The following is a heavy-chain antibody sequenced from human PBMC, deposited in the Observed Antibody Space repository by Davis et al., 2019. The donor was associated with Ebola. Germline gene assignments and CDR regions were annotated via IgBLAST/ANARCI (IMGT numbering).Heavy chain of an antibody. CDR1: GFTFDDYA. CDR3: AKDMGYVYYGMDV. Sequence: SLKISCAASGFTFDDYAMHWVRQAPGKGLEWVSGISWNSGSIGYADSVKGRFTLSRDNAKNSLYLQMNSLRAGDTALYYCAKDMGYVYYGMDVWGQGTTVTVSS. J-gene: IGHJ6*02. V-gene: IGHV3-9*01. CDR2: ISWNSGSI. D-gene: IGHD3-16*01.